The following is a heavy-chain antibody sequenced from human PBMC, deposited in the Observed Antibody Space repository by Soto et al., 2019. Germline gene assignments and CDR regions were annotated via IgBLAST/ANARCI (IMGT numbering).Heavy chain of an antibody. CDR3: AKISLQQGLES. CDR2: TDWRGVVA. V-gene: IGHV3-23*05. Sequence: PCGSLRLSCVVSGFTFTNYAMSWVRQAPGKGLEWVSSTDWRGVVAYYSHSVRGRFTTSRDNSQNTLWLQLSSLRAADTAIYYCAKISLQQGLESWGQETLVTVSS. J-gene: IGHJ4*02. CDR1: GFTFTNYA.